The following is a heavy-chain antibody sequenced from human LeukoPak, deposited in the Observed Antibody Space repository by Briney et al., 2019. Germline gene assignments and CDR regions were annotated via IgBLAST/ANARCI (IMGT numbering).Heavy chain of an antibody. V-gene: IGHV1-2*02. Sequence: ASVKVSCKASGYTFTGYYVHWVRQAPGQGLEWMGWIHPNSGGTTFAQKFQGRVTMTRDTSISTAYMELSRLRSDDTAVYYCARVRGGIDYWGQGTLVTVSS. J-gene: IGHJ4*02. CDR1: GYTFTGYY. CDR3: ARVRGGIDY. CDR2: IHPNSGGT. D-gene: IGHD6-25*01.